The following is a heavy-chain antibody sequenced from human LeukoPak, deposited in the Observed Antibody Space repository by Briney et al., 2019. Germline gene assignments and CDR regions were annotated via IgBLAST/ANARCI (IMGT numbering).Heavy chain of an antibody. CDR2: ISYSGST. V-gene: IGHV4-59*01. Sequence: SETLSLTCTVSGGSITNYYWSWIRQPPGRGLEWIGYISYSGSTNYSPSLKSRVTISMDTSKKQFSLKLSSVTAADTAVYYCARDNGVVDYWGQGTLVTVSS. CDR1: GGSITNYY. J-gene: IGHJ4*02. D-gene: IGHD2-8*01. CDR3: ARDNGVVDY.